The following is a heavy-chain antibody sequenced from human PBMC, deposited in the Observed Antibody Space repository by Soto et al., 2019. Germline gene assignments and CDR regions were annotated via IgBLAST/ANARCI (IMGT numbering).Heavy chain of an antibody. CDR1: GASISYYF. Sequence: SETLSLTCTVSGASISYYFWSWIRQSPGRGLEWIGYLDYSGSTNYNPSLKSRVIISADTSKNQFSLKLNSVTAADTAVYYCANNRDNYFDKWGQGKLVTVSS. CDR2: LDYSGST. J-gene: IGHJ4*02. V-gene: IGHV4-59*01. CDR3: ANNRDNYFDK.